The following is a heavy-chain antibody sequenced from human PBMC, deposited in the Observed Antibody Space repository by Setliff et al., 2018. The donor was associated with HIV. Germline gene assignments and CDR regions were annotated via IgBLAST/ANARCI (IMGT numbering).Heavy chain of an antibody. J-gene: IGHJ4*02. CDR2: INHSGSA. V-gene: IGHV4-34*01. Sequence: ASETLSLTCAVYGGSFSGYYWSWIRQSPGKGLEWIGEINHSGSANYNPSLKSRVTISVDTSKNQLSLKLSSVTAADAAVYYCARESYFYYFDYWGQGTLVTVSS. CDR1: GGSFSGYY. CDR3: ARESYFYYFDY. D-gene: IGHD3-10*01.